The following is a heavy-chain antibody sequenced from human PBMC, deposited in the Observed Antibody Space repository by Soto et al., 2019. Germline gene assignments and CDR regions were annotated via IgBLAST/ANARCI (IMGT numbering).Heavy chain of an antibody. V-gene: IGHV4-39*02. Sequence: PSETLSLPCALSAASMSNSRYFSGWIRQPRGKGLGWVGKMFSTGSSSYNPPLKGRVAFAVDTWKHHLSLRLFSMTPSATPVSFCACRYHHLSAGYRYYESFYVDN. CDR1: AASMSNSRYF. CDR2: MFSTGSS. D-gene: IGHD3-16*02. CDR3: ACRYHHLSAGYRYYESFYVDN. J-gene: IGHJ5*01.